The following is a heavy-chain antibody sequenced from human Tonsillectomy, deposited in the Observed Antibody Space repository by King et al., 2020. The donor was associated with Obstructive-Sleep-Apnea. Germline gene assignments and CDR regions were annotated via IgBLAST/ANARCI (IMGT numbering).Heavy chain of an antibody. J-gene: IGHJ5*02. CDR2: ISPNSGVT. CDR1: GYTFTGYY. V-gene: IGHV1-2*02. CDR3: ARDFGRFWCSSMRTNRFDP. D-gene: IGHD2-2*01. Sequence: VQLVESGAEVKKPGASVKVSCKASGYTFTGYYIHWVRQAPGQGLEWRGCISPNSGVTNYAQNFLGRVTMTRDTSISSAYMELRWLRFDDTAVYYCARDFGRFWCSSMRTNRFDPGGQGTRVTASS.